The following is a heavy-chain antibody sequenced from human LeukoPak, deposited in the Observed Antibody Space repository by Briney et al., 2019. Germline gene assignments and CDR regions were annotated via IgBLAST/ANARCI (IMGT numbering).Heavy chain of an antibody. CDR1: GGSISSYY. CDR2: IYHSGSF. CDR3: ARRYINSWYFDY. V-gene: IGHV4-59*08. D-gene: IGHD6-13*01. J-gene: IGHJ4*02. Sequence: SETLSLTCTVSGGSISSYYWNWIRQPPGKGLEWIGYIYHSGSFIYNPSLESRVTISVDTSKNQFSLKLSSVTAADTAVYYCARRYINSWYFDYWGQGTLVTVSS.